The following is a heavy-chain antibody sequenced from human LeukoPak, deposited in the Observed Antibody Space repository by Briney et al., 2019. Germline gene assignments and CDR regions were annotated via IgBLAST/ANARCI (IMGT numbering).Heavy chain of an antibody. V-gene: IGHV3-43*01. CDR2: ISWDGTT. CDR1: GFTFEDYT. D-gene: IGHD3-22*01. J-gene: IGHJ4*02. CDR3: VKDLSYESSGHVLEY. Sequence: GGSLRLSCAASGFTFEDYTRHWVRQAPGKTLEWVSLISWDGTTYYTDSVKGRFTISRDNSKNSLYLQMDTLRSEDTAFYYCVKDLSYESSGHVLEYWGQGTLVTVSS.